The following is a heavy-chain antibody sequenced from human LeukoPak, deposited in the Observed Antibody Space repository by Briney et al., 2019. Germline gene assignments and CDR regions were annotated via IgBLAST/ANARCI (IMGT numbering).Heavy chain of an antibody. Sequence: PGGSLRLSCAASGFTVSSDYMSWVRQAPGKGLEWVSVIYRGGATYYADSVKGRFTISRDISKNTLYLQMNSLRAEDTAVYSCARGTVTAPDYWGQGTLVTVSS. CDR2: IYRGGAT. J-gene: IGHJ4*02. V-gene: IGHV3-53*01. CDR1: GFTVSSDY. CDR3: ARGTVTAPDY. D-gene: IGHD4-17*01.